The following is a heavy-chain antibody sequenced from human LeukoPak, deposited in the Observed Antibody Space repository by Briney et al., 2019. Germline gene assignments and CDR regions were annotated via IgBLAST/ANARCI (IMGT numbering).Heavy chain of an antibody. V-gene: IGHV4-59*01. J-gene: IGHJ4*02. CDR1: GGSTSSYY. Sequence: PSETLSLTCTVSGGSTSSYYWSWIRQPPGKGLEWIGYIYYSGSTNYNPSLQRRVTISVDTSKNQCSLKLSSVTAADTAVYFFVRAWTDYDILTGMGGEYYFDYWGQGTLVTVSS. CDR3: VRAWTDYDILTGMGGEYYFDY. CDR2: IYYSGST. D-gene: IGHD3-9*01.